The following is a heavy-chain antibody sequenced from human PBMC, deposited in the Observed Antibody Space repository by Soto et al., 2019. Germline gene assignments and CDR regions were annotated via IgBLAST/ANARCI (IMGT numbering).Heavy chain of an antibody. CDR1: GYTFTSYG. J-gene: IGHJ4*02. Sequence: QVQLVQSGAEVKKPAAAVKVSCKASGYTFTSYGISWVRQAPGQGLEWMGWVSAYNGNTNYAQKLQRRVTMTTDTSRSTAYMELRTLRSVATAVYYCARYPEIFAYWGQGPLVTVS. CDR2: VSAYNGNT. CDR3: ARYPEIFAY. V-gene: IGHV1-18*01.